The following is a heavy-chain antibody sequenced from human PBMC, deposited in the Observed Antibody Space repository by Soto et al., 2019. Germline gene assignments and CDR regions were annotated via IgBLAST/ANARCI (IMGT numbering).Heavy chain of an antibody. CDR3: SRVLRAPGTGFDF. CDR1: GYTFISYW. CDR2: IYPGDSDT. D-gene: IGHD1-26*01. Sequence: GESLKISCKGSGYTFISYWIGCVRQKPGKGLEWMGIIYPGDSDTRYSPSFQGQVTISADKYTSTDYVQWSSMKASDTAIYYCSRVLRAPGTGFDFWGQGTLVTVSS. J-gene: IGHJ4*02. V-gene: IGHV5-51*01.